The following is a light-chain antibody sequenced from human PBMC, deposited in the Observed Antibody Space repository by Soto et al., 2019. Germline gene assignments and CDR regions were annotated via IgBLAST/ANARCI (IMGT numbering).Light chain of an antibody. V-gene: IGKV3-20*01. CDR1: QSVSSSY. CDR3: QEYGSSRT. Sequence: EIVLTQSPGTLSLSPGERATLSCRASQSVSSSYVAWYQQKPGQATRLLIYGASSRATGIPDRFSGSGSGTHFTLTISRLEPEDFAVYYCQEYGSSRTFGQGTKVEIK. J-gene: IGKJ1*01. CDR2: GAS.